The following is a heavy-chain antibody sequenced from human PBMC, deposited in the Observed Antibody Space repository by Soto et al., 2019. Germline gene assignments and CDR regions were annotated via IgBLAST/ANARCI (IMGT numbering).Heavy chain of an antibody. D-gene: IGHD3-3*01. CDR3: AKNGDFWSWGMDV. CDR2: ISSSGDGT. Sequence: VGSLRLSCAASGFTFSTYAMTWFRQAPGKGLEWVAIISSSGDGTYYVDSVKGRFTISRDNSRNTLNLQMNSLRAEDTAVYYCAKNGDFWSWGMDVWGQGTTVTVSS. J-gene: IGHJ6*02. V-gene: IGHV3-23*01. CDR1: GFTFSTYA.